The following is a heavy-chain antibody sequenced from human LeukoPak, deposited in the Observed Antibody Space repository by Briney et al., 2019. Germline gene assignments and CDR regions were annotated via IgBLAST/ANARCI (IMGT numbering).Heavy chain of an antibody. CDR2: IIPILGIA. CDR1: GGTFSSYA. Sequence: GSSVKVSCKASGGTFSSYAISWVRQAPGQGLEWMGRIIPILGIANYAQKFQGRVTITADKSTSTAYMELSSLRSEDTAVYYCARGSRDYYDSSGYNYWGQGTLVTVSS. V-gene: IGHV1-69*04. J-gene: IGHJ4*02. CDR3: ARGSRDYYDSSGYNY. D-gene: IGHD3-22*01.